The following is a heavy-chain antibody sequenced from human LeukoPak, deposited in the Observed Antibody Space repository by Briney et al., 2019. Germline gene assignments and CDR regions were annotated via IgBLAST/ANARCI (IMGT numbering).Heavy chain of an antibody. CDR2: IYTSGNT. CDR3: ARQGSSYGMDV. V-gene: IGHV4-61*02. Sequence: PSETLSLTCTVSGGSVGSGSYYWTWIRQPAGKGLEWIGRIYTSGNTYYSPSLNGRVTISVDRSKNQFSLKLNSVTAADTAVYYCARQGSSYGMDVWGQGTTVTVSS. CDR1: GGSVGSGSYY. J-gene: IGHJ6*02.